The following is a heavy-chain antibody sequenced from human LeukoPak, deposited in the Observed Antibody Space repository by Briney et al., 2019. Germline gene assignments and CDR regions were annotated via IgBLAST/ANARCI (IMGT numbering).Heavy chain of an antibody. CDR1: GFTFSNHW. V-gene: IGHV3-7*01. D-gene: IGHD1-7*01. CDR2: ITPDGSGD. CDR3: ARLMGTVTTYDY. Sequence: GGSLRLSCEASGFTFSNHWMSWVRQAPGKGLEWVARITPDGSGDYYMDSVRGRFTISRDNAENSLYLQMNSLGAEDTAVYYCARLMGTVTTYDYWGQGTLVTVSS. J-gene: IGHJ4*02.